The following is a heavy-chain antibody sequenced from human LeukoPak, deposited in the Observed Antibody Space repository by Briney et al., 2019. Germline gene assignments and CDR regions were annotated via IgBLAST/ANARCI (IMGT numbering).Heavy chain of an antibody. J-gene: IGHJ4*02. CDR1: GGSISGYY. CDR3: ARSKVTDNSSGWAY. D-gene: IGHD6-19*01. V-gene: IGHV4-59*01. CDR2: ISYSGNT. Sequence: SETLSLTCTVSGGSISGYYWSWIRQPPGKGLEWIGYISYSGNTNYNPSLKNRVTISFDTSKNQFSLKLTSVTAADTAVYYCARSKVTDNSSGWAYWGQGTLVTVSS.